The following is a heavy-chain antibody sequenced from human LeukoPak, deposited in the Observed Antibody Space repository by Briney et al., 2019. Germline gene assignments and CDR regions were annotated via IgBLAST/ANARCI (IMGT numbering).Heavy chain of an antibody. D-gene: IGHD6-13*01. J-gene: IGHJ6*02. V-gene: IGHV4-59*12. CDR1: GGSLSRYY. Sequence: SEPLSLTRSLSGGSLSRYYRSWIGQPARRGLEWIGYIYYSGSIYYKPSLKSRVTISVDTSKNQFSLKLSSVTAADTAVYYCARVKQQMVGPYYYYGMDVWGQGTTVTVSS. CDR3: ARVKQQMVGPYYYYGMDV. CDR2: IYYSGSI.